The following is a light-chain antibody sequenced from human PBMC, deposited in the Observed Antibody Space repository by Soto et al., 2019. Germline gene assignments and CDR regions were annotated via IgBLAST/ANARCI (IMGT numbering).Light chain of an antibody. Sequence: EIVMTQSPATLSVSPGERATLSCRASQSVSSNLARYQQKPGQAPRLLIYGASTRATGIPARFSGSGSGTEFTLTISSLQSEDFAVYYCQQYNNWPPLYTLGQGTKLEIK. CDR3: QQYNNWPPLYT. J-gene: IGKJ2*01. V-gene: IGKV3-15*01. CDR2: GAS. CDR1: QSVSSN.